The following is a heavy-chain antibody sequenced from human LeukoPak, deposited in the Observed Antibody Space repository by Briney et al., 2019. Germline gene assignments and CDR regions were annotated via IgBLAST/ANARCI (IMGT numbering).Heavy chain of an antibody. J-gene: IGHJ6*02. Sequence: ASVKVSCKASGYTFTSYYMHWVRQAPGQGLEWMGVINPSGGSTSYAQKFQGRVIMTRDTSTSTVYMELSSLRSEDTAVYYCARDVVVTGYYYYYGMDVWGQGTTVTVSS. CDR3: ARDVVVTGYYYYYGMDV. CDR1: GYTFTSYY. D-gene: IGHD2-21*02. CDR2: INPSGGST. V-gene: IGHV1-46*01.